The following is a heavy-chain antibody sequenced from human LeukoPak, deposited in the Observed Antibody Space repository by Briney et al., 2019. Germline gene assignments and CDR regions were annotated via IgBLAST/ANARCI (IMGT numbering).Heavy chain of an antibody. Sequence: SETLSLTCAVYGGSFSGYYWSWIRQPPGKGLEWIGEINHSGSTNYNPSLKSRVTISADTSKNQFSLKLSSATAADTAVYYCARSKVFGVVKDAFDIWGQGTMVTVSS. CDR3: ARSKVFGVVKDAFDI. J-gene: IGHJ3*02. V-gene: IGHV4-34*01. D-gene: IGHD3-3*01. CDR2: INHSGST. CDR1: GGSFSGYY.